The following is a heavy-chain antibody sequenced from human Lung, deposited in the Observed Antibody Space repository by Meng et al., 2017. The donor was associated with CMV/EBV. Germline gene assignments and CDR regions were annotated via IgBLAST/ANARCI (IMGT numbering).Heavy chain of an antibody. J-gene: IGHJ6*02. CDR1: GFTSSSEW. Sequence: GGSLRLXCAASGFTSSSEWMSWVRQAPGKGLEWVANIKQDGSEKYYVDSVKGRFTISRDNAKNSLYLQMNSLSAEDTAVYYCARVGVFGVVIAGYYGMAVWGQGTTVTVSS. CDR3: ARVGVFGVVIAGYYGMAV. V-gene: IGHV3-7*01. CDR2: IKQDGSEK. D-gene: IGHD3-3*01.